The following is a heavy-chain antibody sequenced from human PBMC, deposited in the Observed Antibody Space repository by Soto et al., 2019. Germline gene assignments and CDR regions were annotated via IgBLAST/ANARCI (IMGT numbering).Heavy chain of an antibody. CDR3: ARGARDYIWGSYREPYYYYYLDV. V-gene: IGHV3-13*01. D-gene: IGHD3-16*02. Sequence: EVQLVESGGGLVQPGGSLRISCEASGFTFSSYDMHWVRQATGKGLEWVSAIGTAGDTYYPGSVKGRFTISRENAKNSLYLQMNSLRAGDTAVYYCARGARDYIWGSYREPYYYYYLDVWGKGTTVTGSS. CDR2: IGTAGDT. CDR1: GFTFSSYD. J-gene: IGHJ6*03.